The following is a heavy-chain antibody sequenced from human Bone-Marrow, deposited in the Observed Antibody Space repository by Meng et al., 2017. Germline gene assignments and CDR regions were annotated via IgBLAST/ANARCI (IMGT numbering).Heavy chain of an antibody. V-gene: IGHV1-2*06. D-gene: IGHD6-25*01. CDR1: GYNFPDYY. Sequence: VHVVDSGVEGKRPGASVKASCKPSGYNFPDYYIHWVRRAPGQGLEWMGRINPKSGDTHYAQKFQARVTMTGDTSISTAYMELSGLRSDDTAMYYCARDEDISAAGKLFGDYWGQGTLVTVSS. J-gene: IGHJ4*02. CDR2: INPKSGDT. CDR3: ARDEDISAAGKLFGDY.